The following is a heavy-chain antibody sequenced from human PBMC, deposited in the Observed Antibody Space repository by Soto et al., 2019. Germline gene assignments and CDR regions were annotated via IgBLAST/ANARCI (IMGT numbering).Heavy chain of an antibody. CDR2: IYAAGST. V-gene: IGHV3-66*01. Sequence: EVHLVESGGGLVQPGGSLRLSCAASGFTVSGNYMSWVRQAPGQGLEWGSVIYAAGSTYYIDSVNGRFTISRDNSKNTLYLQMNSLRAEDTAVYYCASDIFKTGATGVFDICGQGTRVTVSS. D-gene: IGHD1-1*01. J-gene: IGHJ3*02. CDR1: GFTVSGNY. CDR3: ASDIFKTGATGVFDI.